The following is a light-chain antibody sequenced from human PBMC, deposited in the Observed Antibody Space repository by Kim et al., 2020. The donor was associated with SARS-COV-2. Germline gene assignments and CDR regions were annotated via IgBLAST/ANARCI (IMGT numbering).Light chain of an antibody. CDR2: QDS. CDR3: QAWDSSTAEV. Sequence: SYELTQPPSVSVSPGQTASITCSGDKLGDKYACWYRQKPGQSPVLVIYQDSERPSGIPERFSGSNSGNTATLTISGTQAMDEADYYCQAWDSSTAEVFGG. CDR1: KLGDKY. J-gene: IGLJ2*01. V-gene: IGLV3-1*01.